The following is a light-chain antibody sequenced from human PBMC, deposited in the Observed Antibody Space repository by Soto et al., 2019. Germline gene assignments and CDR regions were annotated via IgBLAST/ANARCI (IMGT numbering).Light chain of an antibody. J-gene: IGKJ1*01. Sequence: EIVLTQSPGTLSLSPWERAALSFSASQSVSSNLAWYQQKPGQAPRLLIYGASTRATGIPARFSGSGSGTEFTLTISSLQSEDFAVYYCQQYNNWPPWTFGQGTKVDIK. CDR1: QSVSSN. CDR2: GAS. V-gene: IGKV3-15*01. CDR3: QQYNNWPPWT.